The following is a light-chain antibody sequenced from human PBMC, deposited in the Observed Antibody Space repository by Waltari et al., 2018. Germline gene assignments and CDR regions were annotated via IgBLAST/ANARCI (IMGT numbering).Light chain of an antibody. J-gene: IGKJ2*03. CDR2: AAS. CDR3: QQYSEWPPMDS. V-gene: IGKV3-15*01. Sequence: EIVMTQSPATLSASPGGTATLPCRASQSVSTKLAWYRHHPGQAPSLLIYAASTRATGVPAKFRGSGSGTEFTLTISSLQSEDSAVYYCQQYSEWPPMDSFGQGTILEIK. CDR1: QSVSTK.